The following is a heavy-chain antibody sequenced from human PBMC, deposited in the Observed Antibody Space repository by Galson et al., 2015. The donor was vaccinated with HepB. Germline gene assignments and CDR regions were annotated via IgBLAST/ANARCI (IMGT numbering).Heavy chain of an antibody. V-gene: IGHV3-30*04. CDR1: GFTFTNYA. CDR3: ARDTVTTGFYYGMDV. Sequence: SLRLSCAASGFTFTNYAMHWVRQAPGKGLESVAVISYDGTNKNYADSVKGRFTISRDNAKNSLYLQMNGLRAEDTAVYYCARDTVTTGFYYGMDVWGQATTVTVSS. D-gene: IGHD4-17*01. CDR2: ISYDGTNK. J-gene: IGHJ6*02.